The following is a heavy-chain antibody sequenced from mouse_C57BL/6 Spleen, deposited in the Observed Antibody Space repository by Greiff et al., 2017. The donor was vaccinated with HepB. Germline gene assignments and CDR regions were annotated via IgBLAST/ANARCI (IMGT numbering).Heavy chain of an antibody. D-gene: IGHD2-2*01. CDR3: ARRRGYTYWYFDD. J-gene: IGHJ1*03. CDR2: ISSGSSTI. CDR1: GFTFSDYG. V-gene: IGHV5-17*01. Sequence: EVLLVESGGGLVKPGGSLKLSCAASGFTFSDYGMHWVRQAPEKGLEWVAYISSGSSTIYYADTLKGRFTISRDNAKNTLFLQLTSLRSEDTAMYYCARRRGYTYWYFDDWGTGTTVTVSS.